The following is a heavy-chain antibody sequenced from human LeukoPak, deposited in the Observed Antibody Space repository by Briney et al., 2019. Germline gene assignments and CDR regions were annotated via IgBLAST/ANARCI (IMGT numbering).Heavy chain of an antibody. V-gene: IGHV4-61*08. CDR2: IYYSGST. CDR3: ARSPAPLAYCGGDCYSTFDY. D-gene: IGHD2-21*02. CDR1: GGSISSGDYY. Sequence: SETLSLTCTVSGGSISSGDYYWSWIRQPPGKGLEWIGYIYYSGSTNYNPSLKSRVTISVDTSKNQFSLKLSSVTAADTAVYYCARSPAPLAYCGGDCYSTFDYWGQGTLVTVSS. J-gene: IGHJ4*02.